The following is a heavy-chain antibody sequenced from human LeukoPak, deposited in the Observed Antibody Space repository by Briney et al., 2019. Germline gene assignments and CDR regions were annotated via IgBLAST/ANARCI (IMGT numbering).Heavy chain of an antibody. CDR3: ARATAMGYFDY. V-gene: IGHV4-34*01. CDR1: GGSISSYY. Sequence: SETLSLTCTVSGGSISSYYWSWIRQPPGKGLEWIGEINHSGSSNYNPSLKSRVTISVDTSKNQFSLKLSSVTAADTAVYYCARATAMGYFDYWGQGTLVTVSS. D-gene: IGHD5-18*01. J-gene: IGHJ4*02. CDR2: INHSGSS.